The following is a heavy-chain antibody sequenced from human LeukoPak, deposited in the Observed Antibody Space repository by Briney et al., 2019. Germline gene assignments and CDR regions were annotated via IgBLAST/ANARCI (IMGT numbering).Heavy chain of an antibody. Sequence: GGSLRLSCAASGFTFSSYGMSWVRQAPGEGLKWVSIISASGSNTIYADSVKGRFTISRDNSKNTLYLQMNSLRAEDTAVFYCAKGASGSHYYSFDYWGQGTLVTVSS. D-gene: IGHD1-26*01. CDR1: GFTFSSYG. J-gene: IGHJ4*02. V-gene: IGHV3-23*01. CDR2: ISASGSNT. CDR3: AKGASGSHYYSFDY.